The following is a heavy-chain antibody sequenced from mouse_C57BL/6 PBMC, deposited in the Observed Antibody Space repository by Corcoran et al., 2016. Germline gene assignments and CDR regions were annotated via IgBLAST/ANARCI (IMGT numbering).Heavy chain of an antibody. D-gene: IGHD2-3*01. Sequence: QIQLVQSGPELKKPGETVKISCKASGYTFTTYGMSWVKQAPGKGLKWRGWINTYSGVPTYADDFKGRFAFSLATSASTAYLQINNLKNEDTATYFCARFDDGYSAWFAYWGQGTLVTVSA. V-gene: IGHV9-3*01. J-gene: IGHJ3*01. CDR2: INTYSGVP. CDR1: GYTFTTYG. CDR3: ARFDDGYSAWFAY.